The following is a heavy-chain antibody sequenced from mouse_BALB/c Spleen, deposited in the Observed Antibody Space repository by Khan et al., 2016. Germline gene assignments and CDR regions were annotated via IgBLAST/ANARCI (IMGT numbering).Heavy chain of an antibody. D-gene: IGHD2-1*01. CDR1: GYTFTDSS. CDR2: ITTETEEP. V-gene: IGHV9-2-1*01. J-gene: IGHJ2*01. CDR3: TPYIYCCCFGS. Sequence: QIQLVQSGPELKRPGETVRISCKASGYTFTDSSMHWVKQAPGKGLKWMGWITTETEEPTYADDFKGRFAFSLDTSASTAYLQIDNLKKEEMGTNYCTPYIYCCCFGSWRRGITLTVSS.